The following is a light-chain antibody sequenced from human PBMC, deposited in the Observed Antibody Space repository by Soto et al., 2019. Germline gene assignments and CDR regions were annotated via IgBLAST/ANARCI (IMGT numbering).Light chain of an antibody. V-gene: IGKV1-5*03. CDR2: ETS. CDR1: QSISGW. CDR3: QQYSAYPLT. J-gene: IGKJ4*01. Sequence: IQMTQSPSTLSASLGDRVTITCRASQSISGWLAWYQQKPGKAPKLLIYETSNLQSGVPSRFGGSGSATDFTLTISGLQPDDFATYYCQQYSAYPLTFGGGTKVEI.